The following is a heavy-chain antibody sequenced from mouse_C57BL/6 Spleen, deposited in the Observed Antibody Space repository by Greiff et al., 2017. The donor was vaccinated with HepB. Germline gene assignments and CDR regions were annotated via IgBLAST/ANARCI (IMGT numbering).Heavy chain of an antibody. CDR3: ARSYYYGSEAWFAY. CDR1: GYAFSSSW. CDR2: IYPGDGDT. V-gene: IGHV1-82*01. Sequence: VKLMESGPELVKPGASVKISCKASGYAFSSSWMNWVKQRPGKGLEWIGRIYPGDGDTNYNGKFKGKATLTADKSSSTAYMQLSSLTSEDSAVYFCARSYYYGSEAWFAYWGQGTLVTVSA. D-gene: IGHD1-1*01. J-gene: IGHJ3*01.